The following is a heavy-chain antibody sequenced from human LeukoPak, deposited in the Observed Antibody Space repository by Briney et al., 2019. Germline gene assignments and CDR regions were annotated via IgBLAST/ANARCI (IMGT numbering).Heavy chain of an antibody. J-gene: IGHJ6*03. CDR3: ARVKSGDYYYYMDV. V-gene: IGHV3-21*01. D-gene: IGHD3-10*01. CDR2: ISSSSSYI. CDR1: GFTFSSYS. Sequence: GGSLRLSCAASGFTFSSYSMNWVRQAPGKGLEWVSSISSSSSYIYYADSVKGRFTISRDNAKNSLYLQMNSLRAEDTAVYYCARVKSGDYYYYMDVWGKGTTVTISS.